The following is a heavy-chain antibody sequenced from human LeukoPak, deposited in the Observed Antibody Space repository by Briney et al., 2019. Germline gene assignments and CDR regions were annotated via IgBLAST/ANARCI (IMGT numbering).Heavy chain of an antibody. J-gene: IGHJ6*02. Sequence: ASVKVSCKASGYTFTSYDINWVRQATGQGLEWMGWMNPNSGNTGYAQKFQGRVTMTRNTSISTAYMELSSLRSEDTAVYYCARGLIQLWLTYYYYGMDVWGQGTTVTVSS. V-gene: IGHV1-8*01. CDR3: ARGLIQLWLTYYYYGMDV. CDR1: GYTFTSYD. CDR2: MNPNSGNT. D-gene: IGHD5-18*01.